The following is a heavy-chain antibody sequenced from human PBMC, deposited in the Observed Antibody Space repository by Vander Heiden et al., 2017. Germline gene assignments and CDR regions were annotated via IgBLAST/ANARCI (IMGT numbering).Heavy chain of an antibody. CDR1: GFTFSSYA. CDR2: ISGSGGST. Sequence: EVQLLESGGGLVQPGGSLRLSCAASGFTFSSYAMSWVRQAPGKGLEWVSAISGSGGSTYYADAVKGRFTISRDNSKNTLYLQMNSLRAEDTAVYYCAKVLHRLYWYFQHWGQGTLVTVSS. CDR3: AKVLHRLYWYFQH. J-gene: IGHJ1*01. D-gene: IGHD2-2*02. V-gene: IGHV3-23*01.